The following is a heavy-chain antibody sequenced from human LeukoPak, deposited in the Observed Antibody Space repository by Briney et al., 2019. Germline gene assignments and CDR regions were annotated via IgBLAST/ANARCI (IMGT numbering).Heavy chain of an antibody. CDR3: AKGWYYDFWSGYTYYFDY. CDR2: ISGSGGST. CDR1: GFTFSSYA. Sequence: PGGSLRLSCAASGFTFSSYAMSWVRQAPGKGLEWVSAISGSGGSTYYADSVKGRFTISRDNSKNTLYLQMNSLRAEDTAVYYCAKGWYYDFWSGYTYYFDYWGQGTLVTVSS. J-gene: IGHJ4*02. D-gene: IGHD3-3*01. V-gene: IGHV3-23*01.